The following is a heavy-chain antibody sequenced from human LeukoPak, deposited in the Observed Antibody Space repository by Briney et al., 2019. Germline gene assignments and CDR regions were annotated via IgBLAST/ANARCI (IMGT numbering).Heavy chain of an antibody. V-gene: IGHV4-30-4*08. Sequence: SETLSLTCTVSGGSISSGDYYWSWIRQPPGKGLEWIGYIYYSGSTYYNPSLKSRVTISVDTSKKQFSLKLSSVTAADTAVYYCARVQYQLLYRWEGVYYFDYWGQGTLVTVSS. J-gene: IGHJ4*02. D-gene: IGHD2-2*02. CDR2: IYYSGST. CDR3: ARVQYQLLYRWEGVYYFDY. CDR1: GGSISSGDYY.